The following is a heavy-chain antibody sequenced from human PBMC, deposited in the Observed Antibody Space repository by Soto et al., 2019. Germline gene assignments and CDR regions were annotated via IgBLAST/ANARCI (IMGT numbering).Heavy chain of an antibody. V-gene: IGHV5-51*01. CDR1: GYSFTSYW. CDR2: IYPGDSDT. D-gene: IGHD6-13*01. Sequence: LGESLKISCKGSGYSFTSYWIGWVRQMPGKGLEWMGIIYPGDSDTRYSPSFQGQVTISADKSISTAYLQWSSLKASDTAMYYCARLPFIAALPIYYYYGMDVWGQGTTVTVSS. J-gene: IGHJ6*02. CDR3: ARLPFIAALPIYYYYGMDV.